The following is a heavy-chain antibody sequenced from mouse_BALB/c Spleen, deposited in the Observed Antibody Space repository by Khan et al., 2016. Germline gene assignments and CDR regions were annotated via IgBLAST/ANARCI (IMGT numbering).Heavy chain of an antibody. Sequence: EVQLQESGPGLVKPSQSLSLTCTVSGYSITSDYAWNWIRQFPGNKLEWMGYISYSGSTSYNPSLKSRISITRDTSKNQFFLQLNSVTTEDTATXYCASGRGMDYWGQGTSVTVSS. CDR1: GYSITSDYA. D-gene: IGHD4-1*01. V-gene: IGHV3-2*02. J-gene: IGHJ4*01. CDR3: ASGRGMDY. CDR2: ISYSGST.